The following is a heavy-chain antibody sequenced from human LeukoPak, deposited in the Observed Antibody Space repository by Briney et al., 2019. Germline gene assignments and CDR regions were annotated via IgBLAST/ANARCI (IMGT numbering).Heavy chain of an antibody. CDR2: IWYDGSNK. CDR3: ARAVGIAVAGTDY. Sequence: GGSLRLSCAASGFTFSSYGMHWVRQAPGKGLEWVAVIWYDGSNKYYADSVKGRFTISRDNAKNSLYLQMNSLRAEDTAVYYCARAVGIAVAGTDYWGQGTLVTVSS. D-gene: IGHD6-19*01. CDR1: GFTFSSYG. J-gene: IGHJ4*02. V-gene: IGHV3-33*01.